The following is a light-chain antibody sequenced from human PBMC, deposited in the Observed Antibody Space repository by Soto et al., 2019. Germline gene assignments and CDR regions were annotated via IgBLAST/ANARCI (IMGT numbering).Light chain of an antibody. CDR3: QQYGSSGT. CDR2: GAS. J-gene: IGKJ1*01. Sequence: EIVMTQFPATLSVSPGERATVSCRASQSVSSNLAWYQEKPGQAPRLLIYGASTRATGIPDRFSGSGSGTDFTLTISRLEPEDFAVYYCQQYGSSGTFGQGTKVDNK. CDR1: QSVSSN. V-gene: IGKV3-20*01.